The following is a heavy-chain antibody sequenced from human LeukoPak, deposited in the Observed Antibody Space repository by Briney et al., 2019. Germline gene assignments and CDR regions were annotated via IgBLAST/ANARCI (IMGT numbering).Heavy chain of an antibody. J-gene: IGHJ4*02. V-gene: IGHV3-21*01. CDR3: ASYSGSYLYYFDY. CDR1: GFTFSSYS. D-gene: IGHD1-26*01. Sequence: GGSLRLSCAATGFTFSSYSMKWVRQAPGRGLEWVSSISSSSSYIYYADSVKGRFTISRDNAKNSLYLQMNSLRAEDTAVYYCASYSGSYLYYFDYWGQGTLVTVSS. CDR2: ISSSSSYI.